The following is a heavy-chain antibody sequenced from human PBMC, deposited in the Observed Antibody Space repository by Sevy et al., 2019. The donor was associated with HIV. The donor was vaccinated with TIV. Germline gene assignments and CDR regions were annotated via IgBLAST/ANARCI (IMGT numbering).Heavy chain of an antibody. CDR3: ARLRWDLVVVPGATPGCYFDY. J-gene: IGHJ4*02. Sequence: SETLSLTCTVSGDSINTYYWSWIRQPPGKGLEWIGYVSHSGNTNYNPSLKSRVSMSLDTSSNQFSLKVKSVTAADTAVYYCARLRWDLVVVPGATPGCYFDYWGQGTLVTVSS. D-gene: IGHD2-2*01. V-gene: IGHV4-59*08. CDR2: VSHSGNT. CDR1: GDSINTYY.